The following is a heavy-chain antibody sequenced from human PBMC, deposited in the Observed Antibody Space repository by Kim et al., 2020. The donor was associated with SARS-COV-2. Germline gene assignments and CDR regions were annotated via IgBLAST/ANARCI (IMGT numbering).Heavy chain of an antibody. V-gene: IGHV4-39*01. CDR1: GGSISSSSYY. CDR3: ARHRIAAAGHFDY. CDR2: IYYSGST. Sequence: SETLSLTCTVSGGSISSSSYYWGWIRQPPGKGLEWIGSIYYSGSTYYNPSLKSRVTISVDTSKNQFSLKLSSVTAADTALYYCARHRIAAAGHFDYWGQGTLVTVSS. J-gene: IGHJ4*02. D-gene: IGHD6-13*01.